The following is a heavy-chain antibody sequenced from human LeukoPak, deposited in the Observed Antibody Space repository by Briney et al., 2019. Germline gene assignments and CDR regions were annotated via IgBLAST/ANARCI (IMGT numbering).Heavy chain of an antibody. D-gene: IGHD3-10*01. Sequence: HGESLKISCKGSGYSFTSYWIGWVRQMPGKGLEWMGIIYPGDSDTRYSPSFQGQVTISADKSISTAYLQWSSLKASDTAMYYCARLSMVRGRVNWFDPWGQGTLVTVSS. CDR1: GYSFTSYW. J-gene: IGHJ5*02. CDR3: ARLSMVRGRVNWFDP. CDR2: IYPGDSDT. V-gene: IGHV5-51*01.